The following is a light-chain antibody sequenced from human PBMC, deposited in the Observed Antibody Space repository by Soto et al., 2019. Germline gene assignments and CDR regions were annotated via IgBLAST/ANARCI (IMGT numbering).Light chain of an antibody. V-gene: IGLV2-14*03. J-gene: IGLJ2*01. CDR1: SSDVGGYNY. CDR2: DVA. Sequence: QSVLTQPASVSGSPGQSITISCTGTSSDVGGYNYVSWYQQHPGKAPKLMIYDVANRPSGVSNRFSGSKSGNTASLTISGLQAEDEAEYYCTSYTSSSTLILGGGTKLTFL. CDR3: TSYTSSSTLI.